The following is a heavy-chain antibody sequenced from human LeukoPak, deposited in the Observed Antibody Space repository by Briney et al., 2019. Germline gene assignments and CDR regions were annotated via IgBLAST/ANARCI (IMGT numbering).Heavy chain of an antibody. D-gene: IGHD6-13*01. CDR2: IYTSGST. V-gene: IGHV4-61*02. CDR3: ARNLIPEQLVLNF. CDR1: GGSISSGSHY. Sequence: SETLSLTCTVSGGSISSGSHYWSWIRQPAGKGLEWIGRIYTSGSTNYNPSLKSRVTMSVDTSKNQFSLNLKSVTPEDTAVYYCARNLIPEQLVLNFWGQGTLVTVSS. J-gene: IGHJ4*02.